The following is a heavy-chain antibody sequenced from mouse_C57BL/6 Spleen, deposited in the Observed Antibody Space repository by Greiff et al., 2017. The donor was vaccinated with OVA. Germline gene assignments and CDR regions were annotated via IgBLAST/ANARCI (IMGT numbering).Heavy chain of an antibody. CDR3: AREETALGDSGYYYALDY. CDR1: GYTFTSYW. D-gene: IGHD1-3*01. CDR2: IHPNSGST. J-gene: IGHJ4*01. V-gene: IGHV1-64*01. Sequence: QVQLQQPGAELVKPGASVKLSCKASGYTFTSYWMPWVKQRPGQGLEWIGMIHPNSGSTNYNEKFKSKATLTVDKSSSTAYMQLSSLTSEDSAVYYLAREETALGDSGYYYALDYWGQGTSVTVSA.